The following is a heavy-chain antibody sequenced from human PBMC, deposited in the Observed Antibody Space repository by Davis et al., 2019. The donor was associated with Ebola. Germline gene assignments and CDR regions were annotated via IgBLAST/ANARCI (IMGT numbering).Heavy chain of an antibody. CDR3: TRDCSSTSCYLYYYYGMDV. D-gene: IGHD2-2*01. CDR1: GFTFSSYA. Sequence: GGSLRLSCAASGFTFSSYAMSWVRQAPGKGLEWVGFIRSKAYGGTTEYAASVKGRFTISRDDSKSIAYLQMNSLKTEDTAVYYCTRDCSSTSCYLYYYYGMDVWGQGTTVTVSS. V-gene: IGHV3-49*04. J-gene: IGHJ6*02. CDR2: IRSKAYGGTT.